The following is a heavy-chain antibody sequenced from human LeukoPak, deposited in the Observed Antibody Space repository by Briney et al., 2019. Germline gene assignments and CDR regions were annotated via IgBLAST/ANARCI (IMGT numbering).Heavy chain of an antibody. J-gene: IGHJ5*02. V-gene: IGHV1-2*02. Sequence: ASVKVSCKASGYTFNNYYMHWVRQAPGQGLEWMGWINPKSDATNYAQKFQGRVTMTRDTSISTAYMELRRLRSDDTAVYYCAREGPTYNWKRDWFDPWGQGTLVTVSS. CDR2: INPKSDAT. CDR3: AREGPTYNWKRDWFDP. CDR1: GYTFNNYY. D-gene: IGHD1-20*01.